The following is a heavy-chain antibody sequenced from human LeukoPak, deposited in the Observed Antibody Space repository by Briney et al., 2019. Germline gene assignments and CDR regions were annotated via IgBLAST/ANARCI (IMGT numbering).Heavy chain of an antibody. CDR2: IYYSGST. D-gene: IGHD3-22*01. V-gene: IGHV4-39*01. J-gene: IGHJ3*02. Sequence: PSETLSLTCTGSGGSISSSSYYWGWIRQPPGKGVEWIGSIYYSGSTYYNPSLKSRVTISVDTSKNQFSLKLSSVTAADTAVYYCARVESITMIVVVTADAFDIWGQGTMVTVSS. CDR3: ARVESITMIVVVTADAFDI. CDR1: GGSISSSSYY.